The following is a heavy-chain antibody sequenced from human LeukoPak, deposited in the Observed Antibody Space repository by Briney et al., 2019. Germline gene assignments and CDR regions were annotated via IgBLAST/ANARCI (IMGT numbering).Heavy chain of an antibody. J-gene: IGHJ1*01. D-gene: IGHD6-13*01. Sequence: GRSLRLSCAASGFTFSNHAIHWVRQAPGKGLEWVAVISYDGSNKYYADSVKGRFTISRDNAKNSLYLQMNSLRAEDTAVYYCARDWPTIAAAGTIPEYFQHWGQGTLVTVSS. CDR2: ISYDGSNK. CDR1: GFTFSNHA. CDR3: ARDWPTIAAAGTIPEYFQH. V-gene: IGHV3-30-3*01.